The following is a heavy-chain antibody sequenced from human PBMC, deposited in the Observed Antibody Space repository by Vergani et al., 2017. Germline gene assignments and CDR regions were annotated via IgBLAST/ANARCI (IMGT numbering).Heavy chain of an antibody. J-gene: IGHJ3*02. CDR3: ARHVRGYCSGGSCFQHDAFDI. V-gene: IGHV4-59*08. D-gene: IGHD2-15*01. CDR1: GGSISSYY. CDR2: IYYSGST. Sequence: QVQLQESGPGLVKPSETLSLTCTVSGGSISSYYWSWIRQPTGKGLEWIGYIYYSGSTNYNPSLKSRVTISVDTSKNQFSLKLSSVTAADTAVYYCARHVRGYCSGGSCFQHDAFDIWGQGTMVTVSS.